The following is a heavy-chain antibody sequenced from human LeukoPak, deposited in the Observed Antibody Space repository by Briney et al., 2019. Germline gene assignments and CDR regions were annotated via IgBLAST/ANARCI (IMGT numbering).Heavy chain of an antibody. J-gene: IGHJ4*02. CDR2: SHYSGST. CDR1: GGSISTYY. V-gene: IGHV4-59*01. D-gene: IGHD4-11*01. Sequence: SETLSLTCTVSGGSISTYYWNWIRQPPGKGLEWIGYSHYSGSTNYNPSLKSRVTLSLDTSKKQFSLKLHSLTAADTAVYYCVTGRLQSSAFDYWGQGTLVTVSS. CDR3: VTGRLQSSAFDY.